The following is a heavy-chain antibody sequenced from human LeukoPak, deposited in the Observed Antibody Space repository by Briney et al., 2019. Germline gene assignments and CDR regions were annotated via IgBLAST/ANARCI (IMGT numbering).Heavy chain of an antibody. CDR2: IYYSGST. J-gene: IGHJ4*02. D-gene: IGHD6-19*01. CDR3: ARRLAVAGTGYFDY. V-gene: IGHV4-59*01. Sequence: SETLSLTCTVSGGSISSYYWSWVRQPPGKGVEWSGYIYYSGSTNYHPSLKTRVTISVDTSKNQFSLKLSSVTAADTAVYYCARRLAVAGTGYFDYWGQGTLVTVSS. CDR1: GGSISSYY.